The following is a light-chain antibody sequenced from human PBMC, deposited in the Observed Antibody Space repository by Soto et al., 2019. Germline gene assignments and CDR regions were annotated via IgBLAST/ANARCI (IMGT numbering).Light chain of an antibody. CDR1: QSISDW. J-gene: IGKJ1*01. Sequence: DIQMTQSPSTLSASVGDRVTITCRASQSISDWLAWYQQKPGEAPRLLIYRASTLQSGVSSRFRGSGSGTEFTLTISDLQPDDFATDDCQQDHIYSWTFGQGTTVGIK. CDR2: RAS. V-gene: IGKV1-5*03. CDR3: QQDHIYSWT.